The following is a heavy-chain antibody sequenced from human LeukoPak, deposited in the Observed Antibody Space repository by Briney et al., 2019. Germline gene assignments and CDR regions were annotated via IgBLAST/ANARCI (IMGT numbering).Heavy chain of an antibody. CDR2: IWYGGSNK. CDR3: AKGHCSSTSCYRGPNYMDV. J-gene: IGHJ6*03. V-gene: IGHV3-30*18. Sequence: PGRSLRLSCAASGFTFSSYGMHWVRQAPGKGLEWVAVIWYGGSNKYYADSVKGRFTISRDNSKNTLYLQMNSLRAEDTAVYYCAKGHCSSTSCYRGPNYMDVWGKGTTVIVSS. CDR1: GFTFSSYG. D-gene: IGHD2-2*02.